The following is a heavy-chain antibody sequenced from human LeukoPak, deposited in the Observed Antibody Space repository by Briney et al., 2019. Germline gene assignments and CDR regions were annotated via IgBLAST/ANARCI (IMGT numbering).Heavy chain of an antibody. V-gene: IGHV4-4*07. J-gene: IGHJ6*03. CDR2: IYSSGGT. Sequence: PSETLSLTCTVSGGSISSYYWSWIRQPAGKGLEWIGRIYSSGGTNYNPSLKSRVTISVDTSKNQFSLKLSSVTAADTAVYYCARLSKCSGGDCPGHARAESPRYYYYYMDVWGKGTTVTISS. CDR3: ARLSKCSGGDCPGHARAESPRYYYYYMDV. CDR1: GGSISSYY. D-gene: IGHD2-21*02.